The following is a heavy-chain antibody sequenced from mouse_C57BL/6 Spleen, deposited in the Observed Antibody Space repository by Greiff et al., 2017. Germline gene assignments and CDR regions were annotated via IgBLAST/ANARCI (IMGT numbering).Heavy chain of an antibody. D-gene: IGHD1-1*01. Sequence: EVKLMESGGGLVQPGGSMKLSCVASGFTFSNYWMNWVRQSPEKGLEWVAQIRLKSDNYATHYAESVKGRFTISRDDSKSSVYLQMNNLRAEDTGIYYCTTYGSSRFAYWGQGTLVTVSA. V-gene: IGHV6-3*01. CDR3: TTYGSSRFAY. CDR1: GFTFSNYW. CDR2: IRLKSDNYAT. J-gene: IGHJ3*01.